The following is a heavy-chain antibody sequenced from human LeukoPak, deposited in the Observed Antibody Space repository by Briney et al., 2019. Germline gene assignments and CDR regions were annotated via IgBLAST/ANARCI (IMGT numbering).Heavy chain of an antibody. CDR1: GFTFEDYS. J-gene: IGHJ4*02. Sequence: GGSLRLSCAPSGFTFEDYSIHWVRQAPGRGLEWVSLITWVGTSTYYADSVKGRFTISRDNHKYSLYLQMDSLRAEDTAVYYCAKVGGSYGPIDYWGQGTLVTVSS. D-gene: IGHD5-18*01. CDR2: ITWVGTST. CDR3: AKVGGSYGPIDY. V-gene: IGHV3-43*01.